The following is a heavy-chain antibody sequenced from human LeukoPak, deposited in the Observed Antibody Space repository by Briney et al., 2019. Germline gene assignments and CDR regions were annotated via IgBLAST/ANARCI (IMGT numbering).Heavy chain of an antibody. V-gene: IGHV1-46*01. Sequence: ASVKVSCKASGYTFTSYYMHWVRQAPGQGLEWMGIINPSGGSTSYAQKFQGRVTMTRDTSTSTVYMELSSLRSEDTAVYYCARVLGCSGGSCYDARFDPWGQGTLVTVSS. CDR1: GYTFTSYY. J-gene: IGHJ5*02. CDR3: ARVLGCSGGSCYDARFDP. CDR2: INPSGGST. D-gene: IGHD2-15*01.